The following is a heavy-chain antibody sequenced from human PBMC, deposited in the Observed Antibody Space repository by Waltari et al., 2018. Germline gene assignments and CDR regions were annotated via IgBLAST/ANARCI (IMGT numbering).Heavy chain of an antibody. Sequence: EVQLVQSGAEVKKPGESLKISCKGSGYSFTSYWIGWVRQMPGKGLEWMGIIYPGEPNTRNSTAFQGKVTISAGKSISTAYLQWSSLKASNTAMYYCARHVPSYYYGAGTWYFDLWGRGTLVTVSS. D-gene: IGHD3-10*01. J-gene: IGHJ2*01. CDR2: IYPGEPNT. CDR3: ARHVPSYYYGAGTWYFDL. V-gene: IGHV5-51*01. CDR1: GYSFTSYW.